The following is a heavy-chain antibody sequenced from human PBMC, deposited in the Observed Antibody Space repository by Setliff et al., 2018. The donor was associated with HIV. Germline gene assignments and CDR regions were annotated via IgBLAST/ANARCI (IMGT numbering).Heavy chain of an antibody. D-gene: IGHD3-3*01. J-gene: IGHJ6*02. Sequence: SETLSLTCTVSGGSISSYYWSWIRQPPGEGLEWIGYISYSGSTNYNPSLKSRVTISVDTSKNQFSLKLSSVIAADTAVYYCARIFGDQGYYYGMDVWGQGTTVTVSS. CDR2: ISYSGST. CDR3: ARIFGDQGYYYGMDV. CDR1: GGSISSYY. V-gene: IGHV4-59*01.